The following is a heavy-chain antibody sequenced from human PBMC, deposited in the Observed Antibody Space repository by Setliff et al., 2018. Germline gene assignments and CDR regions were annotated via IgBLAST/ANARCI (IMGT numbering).Heavy chain of an antibody. J-gene: IGHJ4*02. CDR1: GASLSSGTYY. D-gene: IGHD1-1*01. CDR3: ARTGTYRYFDS. Sequence: SETLSLTCTVSGASLSSGTYYWGWIRQPPGKGLEWIGRIYYRGDTYYNASLESRLTISVDTSKNQFSLKLRSVTAADTAVYYCARTGTYRYFDSWGQGTLVTVSS. CDR2: IYYRGDT. V-gene: IGHV4-39*01.